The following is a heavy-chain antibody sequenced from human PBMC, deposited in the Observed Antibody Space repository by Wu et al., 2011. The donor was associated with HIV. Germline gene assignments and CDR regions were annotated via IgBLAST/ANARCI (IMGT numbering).Heavy chain of an antibody. D-gene: IGHD2-15*01. CDR3: RESFAGVVPGRVTYFDS. J-gene: IGHJ4*02. CDR1: GGTFRSYA. Sequence: QVQLVQSGAEVKKPGSSVKVSCKASGGTFRSYAISWVRQAPGQGLEWMGGSIPIFGTANYAQKFQGRITITADKSTSTAYMELSSLRSEDTAIYYCRESFAGVVPGRVTYFDSWGQGTLV. V-gene: IGHV1-69*06. CDR2: SIPIFGTA.